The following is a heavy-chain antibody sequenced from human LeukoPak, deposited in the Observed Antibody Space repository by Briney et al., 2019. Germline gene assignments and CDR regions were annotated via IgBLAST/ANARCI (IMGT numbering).Heavy chain of an antibody. J-gene: IGHJ4*02. CDR1: GFTFSSYS. CDR3: AKFEEMATINPFDY. CDR2: ISSSSSYI. Sequence: GGSLRLSCAASGFTFSSYSMTWVRQAPGKGLEWVSSISSSSSYIYYADSVKGRFTISRDNSKNTLYLQMNSLRAEDTAVYYCAKFEEMATINPFDYWGQGTLVTVSS. D-gene: IGHD5-24*01. V-gene: IGHV3-21*04.